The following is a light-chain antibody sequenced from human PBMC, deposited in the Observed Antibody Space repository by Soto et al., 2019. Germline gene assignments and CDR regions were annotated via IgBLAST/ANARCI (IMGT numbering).Light chain of an antibody. V-gene: IGKV2-40*01. Sequence: DIVMTQTPLSLPVTPGEPASISCGSSQSILDSDDGNTYLDWYLQKPGQSPQLLIYTVSYRASGVPDRFSGSGSGTDFTLKISRVEAEDFGVYYCMQRIEFPLTFGGGTKVEIK. CDR1: QSILDSDDGNTY. J-gene: IGKJ4*01. CDR2: TVS. CDR3: MQRIEFPLT.